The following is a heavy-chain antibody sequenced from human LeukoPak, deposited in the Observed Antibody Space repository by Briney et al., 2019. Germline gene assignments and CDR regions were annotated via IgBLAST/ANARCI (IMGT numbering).Heavy chain of an antibody. CDR1: GGSISSSSYY. CDR2: LYYTGTT. V-gene: IGHV4-39*01. Sequence: SETLSLTCTVSGGSISSSSYYWGWLRQPPGKGLEWLGSLYYTGTTYYNPSLKSRVTISVDTSKNQFSLNLTSVTAADTAVYYCARSLTDYSSGWYFDSWGQGTLVTVSS. J-gene: IGHJ4*02. D-gene: IGHD6-19*01. CDR3: ARSLTDYSSGWYFDS.